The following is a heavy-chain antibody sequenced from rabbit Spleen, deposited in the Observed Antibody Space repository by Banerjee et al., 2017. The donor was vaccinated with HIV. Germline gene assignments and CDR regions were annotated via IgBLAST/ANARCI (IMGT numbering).Heavy chain of an antibody. Sequence: QSLEESGGDLVKPGASLTLTCKASGLDFSSSYWICWVRQAPGKGLEWIACIYVGSGGGTKYASWAKGRFTISKTSSTTVTLEMTSLTAADTATYFCARDGAGGSYFALWGPGTLVTVS. CDR2: IYVGSGGGT. CDR3: ARDGAGGSYFAL. V-gene: IGHV1S40*01. CDR1: GLDFSSSYW. J-gene: IGHJ4*01. D-gene: IGHD8-1*01.